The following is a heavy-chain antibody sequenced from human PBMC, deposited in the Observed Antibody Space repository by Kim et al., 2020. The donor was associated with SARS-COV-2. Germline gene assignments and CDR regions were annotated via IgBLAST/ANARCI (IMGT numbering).Heavy chain of an antibody. CDR1: GSSISSYY. V-gene: IGHV4-59*13. CDR3: ASGYCSGGSCYSYAFDI. CDR2: IYYSGST. J-gene: IGHJ3*02. Sequence: SETLSLTCTVSGSSISSYYWSWIRQPPGKGLEWIGYIYYSGSTNYNPSLKSRVTISVDTSKNQFSLKLSSVTAADTAVYYCASGYCSGGSCYSYAFDIWGQGTMVTVSS. D-gene: IGHD2-15*01.